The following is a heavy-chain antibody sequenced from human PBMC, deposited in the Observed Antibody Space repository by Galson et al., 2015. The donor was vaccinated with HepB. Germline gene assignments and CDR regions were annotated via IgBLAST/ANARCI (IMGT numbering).Heavy chain of an antibody. Sequence: QSGAEVKKAGESLRISCKASGYNFAAYWISWVRQMPGKGLEWMGRIDPAYSHSIYSPSFRGLITISADKSINTAYLEWSGLKASDTAMYYCATSPTGRAPDWWGQGTQVTVSS. CDR3: ATSPTGRAPDW. D-gene: IGHD3-9*01. CDR2: IDPAYSHS. V-gene: IGHV5-10-1*01. J-gene: IGHJ4*02. CDR1: GYNFAAYW.